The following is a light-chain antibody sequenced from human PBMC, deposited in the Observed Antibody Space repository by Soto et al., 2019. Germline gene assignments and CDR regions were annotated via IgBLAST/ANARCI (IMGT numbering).Light chain of an antibody. V-gene: IGLV2-14*01. Sequence: HSALTQPASVSGSPGQSITISCTGTSSDVGGYNYVSWYQQHPGKAPKLMIYEVSNRPSGVSNRFSGSKSGNTASLTISGLQAEDEADYYCSSYTSSNTLVVFGTGTKLTVL. CDR1: SSDVGGYNY. CDR3: SSYTSSNTLVV. J-gene: IGLJ1*01. CDR2: EVS.